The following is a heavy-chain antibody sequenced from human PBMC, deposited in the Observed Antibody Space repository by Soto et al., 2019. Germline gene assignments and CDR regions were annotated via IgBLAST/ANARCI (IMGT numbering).Heavy chain of an antibody. J-gene: IGHJ6*02. Sequence: SETLSLTCTDSGGSISSSSYYWGWIRQPPGKGLEWIGEINHSGSTNYNPSLKSRVTISVDTSKNQFSLKLSSVTAADTAVYYCARGPLRQHFRYSSSRYGYYGMDVWGQGTTVTVSS. CDR2: INHSGST. D-gene: IGHD6-13*01. CDR3: ARGPLRQHFRYSSSRYGYYGMDV. CDR1: GGSISSSSYY. V-gene: IGHV4-39*07.